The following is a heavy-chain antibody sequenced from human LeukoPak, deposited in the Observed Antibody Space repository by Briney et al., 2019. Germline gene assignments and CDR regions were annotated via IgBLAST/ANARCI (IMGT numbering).Heavy chain of an antibody. Sequence: GGSLRLSCAASGFTFSHYWMHWVRQAPGKGLVWVSRINNDGSSTDYADSVKGRFTISRDNAKNTLYMQMNNLRAEDTAVYYCTRGETVTRYWGQGTLVTVSS. CDR3: TRGETVTRY. D-gene: IGHD4-17*01. V-gene: IGHV3-74*01. CDR1: GFTFSHYW. J-gene: IGHJ1*01. CDR2: INNDGSST.